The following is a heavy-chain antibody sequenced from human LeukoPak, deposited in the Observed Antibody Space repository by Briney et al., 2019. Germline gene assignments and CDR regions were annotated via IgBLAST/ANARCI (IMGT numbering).Heavy chain of an antibody. CDR3: AGGWEFDY. J-gene: IGHJ4*02. V-gene: IGHV3-48*01. CDR1: GFTLSSYT. D-gene: IGHD1-26*01. CDR2: ISTSSTTI. Sequence: PGGSLRLSCAASGFTLSSYTMNWVRQAPGKGLEWISYISTSSTTISYADSVKGRFTISRDNAKNSLYLQMNSLRAEDTAMYYCAGGWEFDYWGQGTLVTVSA.